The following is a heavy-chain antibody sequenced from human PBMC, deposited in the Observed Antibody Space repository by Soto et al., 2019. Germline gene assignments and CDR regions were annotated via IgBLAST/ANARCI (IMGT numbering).Heavy chain of an antibody. CDR3: AKGWGDY. V-gene: IGHV3-23*01. Sequence: EVQLLESGGGLVQPGGSLRLSCAASGFTFSSYTRSWVRQGPGKGLEWVSGISSSGGSTVYADSVKGRFTISRDNFKNTLYLHMNSLRAEDTAVYYCAKGWGDYWGQGTPVTVSS. J-gene: IGHJ4*02. CDR1: GFTFSSYT. CDR2: ISSSGGST. D-gene: IGHD7-27*01.